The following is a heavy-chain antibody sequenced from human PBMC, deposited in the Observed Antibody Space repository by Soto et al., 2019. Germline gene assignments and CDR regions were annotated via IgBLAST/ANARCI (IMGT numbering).Heavy chain of an antibody. CDR1: GYSFTNND. CDR2: MNPGSGDT. J-gene: IGHJ5*02. Sequence: VASVKVSCKASGYSFTNNDVSWVRQATGQGLEGMGWMNPGSGDTGYAQKFQGRVTMTRDISIATAYMELSSLRSDDTAIYYCARMATFGSLNWFDPWGQGTLVTVSS. V-gene: IGHV1-8*01. D-gene: IGHD3-16*01. CDR3: ARMATFGSLNWFDP.